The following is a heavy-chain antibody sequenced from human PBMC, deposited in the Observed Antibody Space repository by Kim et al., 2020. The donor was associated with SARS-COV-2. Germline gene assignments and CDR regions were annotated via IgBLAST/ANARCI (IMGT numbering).Heavy chain of an antibody. CDR1: GFTFSSYA. D-gene: IGHD2-8*01. V-gene: IGHV3-23*01. CDR3: AKDRRVYATVARYYFDY. Sequence: GGSLRLSCAASGFTFSSYAMSWVRQAPGKGLEWVSAISGSGGSTYYADSVKGRFTISRDNSKNTLYLQMNSLRAEDTAVYYCAKDRRVYATVARYYFDYWGQGTLVTVSS. CDR2: ISGSGGST. J-gene: IGHJ4*02.